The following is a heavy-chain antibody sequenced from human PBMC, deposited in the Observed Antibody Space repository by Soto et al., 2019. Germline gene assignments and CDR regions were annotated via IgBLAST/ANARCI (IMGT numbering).Heavy chain of an antibody. D-gene: IGHD3-10*01. CDR1: GNTFTSYD. Sequence: QVQLVQSGAEVKKPGASVKVSCKASGNTFTSYDINWVRQATGHGLEWMGWINPNSGNIGYAQKFQGRVTMTRDTAIRTAYMEVSRLRSDDTAVYYCARGRASGSYYLLDYWXXXTLVTVSS. J-gene: IGHJ4*01. V-gene: IGHV1-8*01. CDR2: INPNSGNI. CDR3: ARGRASGSYYLLDY.